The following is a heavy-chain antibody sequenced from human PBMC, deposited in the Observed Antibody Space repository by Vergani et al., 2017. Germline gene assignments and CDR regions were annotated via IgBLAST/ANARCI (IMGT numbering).Heavy chain of an antibody. J-gene: IGHJ6*02. CDR1: GFTFSSYG. CDR3: AKDHYKSHEYGMDV. Sequence: QVQLVESGGGVVQPGGSLRLSCAASGFTFSSYGMHWVRQAPGKGLEWVAFIRYDGSNKYYADCVKGRFTISRDNSKNTLYLQMNSLRAEDTAVYYCAKDHYKSHEYGMDVWGQGTTVTVSS. V-gene: IGHV3-30*02. D-gene: IGHD1-14*01. CDR2: IRYDGSNK.